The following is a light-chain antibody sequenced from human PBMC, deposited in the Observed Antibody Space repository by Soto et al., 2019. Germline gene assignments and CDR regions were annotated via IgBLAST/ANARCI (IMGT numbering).Light chain of an antibody. J-gene: IGKJ2*01. CDR2: KVS. V-gene: IGKV2-30*01. CDR3: MQGTHWPPGT. CDR1: RSLMYSDGISY. Sequence: DVVMTQSPLSLPVTLGQPASISCRSSRSLMYSDGISYLSWFQQRPGQSPRRLIYKVSNRDSWVPDRFSGSGYGTEFTLTISRVEADDVGVYFCMQGTHWPPGTLGQGTKLEIK.